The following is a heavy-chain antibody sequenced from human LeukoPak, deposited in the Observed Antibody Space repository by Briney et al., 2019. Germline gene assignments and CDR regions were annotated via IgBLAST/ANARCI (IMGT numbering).Heavy chain of an antibody. CDR2: IYHSGST. V-gene: IGHV4-30-2*01. J-gene: IGHJ5*02. Sequence: SQTLSLTCAVSGGSISSGGYSWSWIRQPPGKGLEWIGYIYHSGSTYYNPSIKSRVTISVDRSKNQFSLKLSSVTAADTAVYYCARLTTVTTGWFDPWGQGTLVTVSS. D-gene: IGHD4-17*01. CDR1: GGSISSGGYS. CDR3: ARLTTVTTGWFDP.